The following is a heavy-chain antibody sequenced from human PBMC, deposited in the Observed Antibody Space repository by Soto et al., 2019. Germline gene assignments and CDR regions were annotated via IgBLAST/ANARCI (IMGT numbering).Heavy chain of an antibody. CDR1: EGTSSSYT. CDR3: AGLNCTNGICYTFNWFDP. CDR2: IIPILGMA. D-gene: IGHD2-8*01. J-gene: IGHJ5*02. Sequence: QVQLVQSGAEVKKPGSWVKFSCKASEGTSSSYTISGVRRAPGQGLEWMGRIIPILGMANYAQKFQGRVTITADKSTSTAYMELTSLRSEDTAVYFCAGLNCTNGICYTFNWFDPWGQGTLVTVSS. V-gene: IGHV1-69*02.